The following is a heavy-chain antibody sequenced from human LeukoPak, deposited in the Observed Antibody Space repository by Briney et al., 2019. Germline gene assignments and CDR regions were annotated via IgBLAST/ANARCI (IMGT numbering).Heavy chain of an antibody. CDR1: GFTFSSYS. D-gene: IGHD3-22*01. Sequence: GGSLRLSCAASGFTFSSYSMNWVRQAPGKGLEWVSSISSSSSYIYYADSVKGRFTISRDNAKNSLYLQMNSLRPEDTALYYCAKDIERVTYDGSDYSPGAFDIWGQGTMVTVSS. CDR2: ISSSSSYI. J-gene: IGHJ3*02. CDR3: AKDIERVTYDGSDYSPGAFDI. V-gene: IGHV3-21*04.